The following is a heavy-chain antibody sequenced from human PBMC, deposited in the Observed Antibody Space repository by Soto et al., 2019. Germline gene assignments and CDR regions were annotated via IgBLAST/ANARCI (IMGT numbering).Heavy chain of an antibody. Sequence: QGQLVQSGAEVLQPGASVKLSCKTYDYVFSAYAIHWVRQAPGHGLEWMGWIYAGNGDTKYSQNFQGRVTFSRETFASAAYMELDGLTPEDTAVYYCARYNYGTSTFDNWGQGTLVTVSS. CDR2: IYAGNGDT. J-gene: IGHJ4*02. CDR1: DYVFSAYA. D-gene: IGHD2-2*01. V-gene: IGHV1-3*01. CDR3: ARYNYGTSTFDN.